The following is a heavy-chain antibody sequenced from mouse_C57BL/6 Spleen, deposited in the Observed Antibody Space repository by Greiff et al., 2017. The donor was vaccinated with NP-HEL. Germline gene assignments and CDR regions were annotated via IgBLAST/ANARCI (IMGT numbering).Heavy chain of an antibody. CDR3: TIFMGYDVWFAY. CDR1: GYTFTSYW. J-gene: IGHJ3*01. V-gene: IGHV1-5*01. D-gene: IGHD2-2*01. CDR2: IYPGNSDT. Sequence: EVQLQQSGTVLARPGASVKMSCKTSGYTFTSYWMHWVKQRPGQGLEWIGAIYPGNSDTSYNQKFKGKAKLTAVTSASTAYMELSSLTNEDSAVYYCTIFMGYDVWFAYWGQGTLVTVSA.